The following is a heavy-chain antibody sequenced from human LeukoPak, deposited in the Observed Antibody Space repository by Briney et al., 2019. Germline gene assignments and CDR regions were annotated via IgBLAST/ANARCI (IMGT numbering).Heavy chain of an antibody. J-gene: IGHJ5*02. CDR1: GGSFSGYY. CDR2: INHSGST. V-gene: IGHV4-34*01. Sequence: SETLSLTCAVYGGSFSGYYWSWIRQPPGKGLEWIGEINHSGSTNYNPSLKSRVTISVDTSKNQFSPKLSSVTAADTAVYYCARRHLVTMVRGVSNWFDPWGQGTLVTVSS. CDR3: ARRHLVTMVRGVSNWFDP. D-gene: IGHD3-10*01.